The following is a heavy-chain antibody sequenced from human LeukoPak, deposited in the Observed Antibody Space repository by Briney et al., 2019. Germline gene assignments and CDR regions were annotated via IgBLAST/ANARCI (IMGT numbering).Heavy chain of an antibody. CDR2: IWYDGSNK. V-gene: IGHV3-33*01. D-gene: IGHD4-17*01. CDR3: ARYVTTVTYFDH. Sequence: PGRSLRPSCAASGFTFSSYGMHWVRQAPGKGLEWVAVIWYDGSNKYYAVSVKGRFTISRDNSKNTLYLQMNSLRAEDTAVYYCARYVTTVTYFDHWGQGTLVTVSS. CDR1: GFTFSSYG. J-gene: IGHJ4*02.